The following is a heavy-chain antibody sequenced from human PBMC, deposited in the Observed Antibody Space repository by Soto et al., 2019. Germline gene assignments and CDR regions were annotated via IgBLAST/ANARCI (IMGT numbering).Heavy chain of an antibody. Sequence: PSETLSLTCTVSGGSISSSSYYWGWIRQPPGKGLEWIGSIYYSGSTYYNPSLKSRVTISVDTSKNQFSLKLSSVTAADTAVYYCARASSWETYYYYGMDVWGQGTTVTVSS. D-gene: IGHD6-13*01. CDR3: ARASSWETYYYYGMDV. V-gene: IGHV4-39*01. J-gene: IGHJ6*02. CDR1: GGSISSSSYY. CDR2: IYYSGST.